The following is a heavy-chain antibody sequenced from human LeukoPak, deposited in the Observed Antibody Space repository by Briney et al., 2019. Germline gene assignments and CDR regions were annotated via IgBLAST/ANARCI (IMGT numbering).Heavy chain of an antibody. J-gene: IGHJ2*01. CDR2: IYHSGST. Sequence: GSLRLSCATSGFIFRNYAVNWVRQPPGKGLEWIGEIYHSGSTNYNPSLKSRVTISVDKSKNQFSLKLSSVTAADTAVYYCARDRGWLQSLRYFDLWGRGTLVTVSS. D-gene: IGHD5-24*01. V-gene: IGHV4-4*02. CDR1: GFIFRNYA. CDR3: ARDRGWLQSLRYFDL.